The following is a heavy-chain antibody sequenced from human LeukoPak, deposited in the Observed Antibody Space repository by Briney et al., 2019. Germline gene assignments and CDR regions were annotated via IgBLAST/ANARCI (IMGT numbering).Heavy chain of an antibody. D-gene: IGHD2-15*01. Sequence: ASVNVSRKASGYTFTSYGFSGVGQAPGQGLAGMGWISAYNGNTNYAQNLQGKVNMTTDTSTSTAYMELRRLRSDDTVVYYCARDVVVVVAATPHDYYYYGMDVWGQGTTVTVSS. V-gene: IGHV1-18*01. CDR2: ISAYNGNT. J-gene: IGHJ6*02. CDR3: ARDVVVVVAATPHDYYYYGMDV. CDR1: GYTFTSYG.